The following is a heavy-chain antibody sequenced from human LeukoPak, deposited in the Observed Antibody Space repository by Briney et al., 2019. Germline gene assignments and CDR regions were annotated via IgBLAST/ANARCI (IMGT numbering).Heavy chain of an antibody. Sequence: ASVKVSCKASGGTFSSYAISWVRQAPGQGLEWMGRIIPILGIANYAQKFQGRVTITADKSTSTAYMELSSLRSEDTAVYYFARPHILTGYSYYFDYWGQGTLVTVSS. J-gene: IGHJ4*02. CDR2: IIPILGIA. CDR3: ARPHILTGYSYYFDY. D-gene: IGHD3-9*01. V-gene: IGHV1-69*04. CDR1: GGTFSSYA.